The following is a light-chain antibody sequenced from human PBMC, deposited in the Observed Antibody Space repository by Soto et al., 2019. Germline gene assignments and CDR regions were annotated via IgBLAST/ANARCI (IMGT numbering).Light chain of an antibody. Sequence: QSVLTHPASVSGSAGQSITISCSGTMRDVGAYNLVSWYQQHPGTAPKLIIYEVRNRPSGISSRFSGSRSGNTASLTISGLQPEDEGDYYFSAYTARSTLVFGGGTKLTVL. CDR2: EVR. J-gene: IGLJ3*02. CDR3: SAYTARSTLV. V-gene: IGLV2-14*01. CDR1: MRDVGAYNL.